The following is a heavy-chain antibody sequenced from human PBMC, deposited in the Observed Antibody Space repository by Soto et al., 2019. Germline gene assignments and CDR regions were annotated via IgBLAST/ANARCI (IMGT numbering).Heavy chain of an antibody. D-gene: IGHD6-6*01. CDR2: ISANSGNT. Sequence: GASVKVSCKASGYTFTSYGISWVRQAPGQGLEWMGWISANSGNTNYAQKLQGRVTMTRDTSISTAYMELSRLRSDDTAAYYCARGQLVGGRGAFDIWGQGTMVTVSS. V-gene: IGHV1-18*01. J-gene: IGHJ3*02. CDR3: ARGQLVGGRGAFDI. CDR1: GYTFTSYG.